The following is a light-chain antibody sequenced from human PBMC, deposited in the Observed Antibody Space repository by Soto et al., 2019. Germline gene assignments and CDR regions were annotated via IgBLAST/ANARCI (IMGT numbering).Light chain of an antibody. CDR2: GAS. V-gene: IGKV1-39*01. J-gene: IGKJ1*01. Sequence: DIPMTQSPSSLSASVGDRVTLTCRTSQSITTYLNWYQQKPGKAPKLLIYGASSLQSGVPLRFSGSGSGTDFTLTITTLQPEDFATYYCQESYSFLWGTCGQGTKVEIK. CDR1: QSITTY. CDR3: QESYSFLWGT.